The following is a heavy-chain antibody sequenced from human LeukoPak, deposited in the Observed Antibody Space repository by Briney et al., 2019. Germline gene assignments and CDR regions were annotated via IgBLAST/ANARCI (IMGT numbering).Heavy chain of an antibody. Sequence: SETLSLTCTVSGYSISSGYYWGWIRQPPGKGLEWIGRIYHSGRTYYNPSLKSRVTISVETSKNQFSLKLNSVTAADTAVYYCASTTIAAAGTIDYWGQGTLVTVSS. J-gene: IGHJ4*02. CDR2: IYHSGRT. CDR1: GYSISSGYY. D-gene: IGHD6-13*01. V-gene: IGHV4-38-2*02. CDR3: ASTTIAAAGTIDY.